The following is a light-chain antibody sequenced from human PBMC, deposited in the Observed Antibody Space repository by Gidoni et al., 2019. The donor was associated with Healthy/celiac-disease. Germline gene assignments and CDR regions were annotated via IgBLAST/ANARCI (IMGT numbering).Light chain of an antibody. CDR1: QSISSW. Sequence: DIQMTQSPSTLSASVGDRVTITCRASQSISSWLAWYQQKPGKAPKLLIYDASSLESGVPSRFSGSASGTEFTLTISSLQPDDFATYYCQQYNSYHTFGQGTKLEIK. J-gene: IGKJ2*01. CDR2: DAS. CDR3: QQYNSYHT. V-gene: IGKV1-5*01.